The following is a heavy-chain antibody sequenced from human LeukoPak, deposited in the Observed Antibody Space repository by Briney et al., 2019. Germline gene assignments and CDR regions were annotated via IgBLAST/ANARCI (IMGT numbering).Heavy chain of an antibody. CDR3: AKDSNGYCSGGSCRTFDY. Sequence: GGSLRLSCAASGFPFSSYGVHWVRQAPGKGREWGAVISYDGSNKYYADSVKGRFTISRDNSKNTLYLQMNSLRAEDTAVYYCAKDSNGYCSGGSCRTFDYWGQGTLVTVSS. J-gene: IGHJ4*02. CDR2: ISYDGSNK. CDR1: GFPFSSYG. D-gene: IGHD2-15*01. V-gene: IGHV3-30*18.